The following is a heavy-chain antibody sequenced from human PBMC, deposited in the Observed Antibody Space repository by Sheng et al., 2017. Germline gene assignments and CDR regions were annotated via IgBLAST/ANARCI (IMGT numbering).Heavy chain of an antibody. J-gene: IGHJ4*02. CDR2: IIPILGTT. D-gene: IGHD4-17*01. CDR1: GGTFGRHA. Sequence: QVQLVQSGAELKKPGSSVKVSCKASGGTFGRHAIGWVRQAAGQGLEWMGGIIPILGTTNSAQKFQGRVTISVDQSTATAYMELSSLKSDDTAVYYCARALEALYADYAFDSWGQGTLVTVSS. CDR3: ARALEALYADYAFDS. V-gene: IGHV1-69*11.